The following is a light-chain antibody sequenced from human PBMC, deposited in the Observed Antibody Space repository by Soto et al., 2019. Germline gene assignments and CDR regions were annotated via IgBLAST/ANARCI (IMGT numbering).Light chain of an antibody. J-gene: IGKJ4*01. CDR3: QQSFSTPQT. V-gene: IGKV1-39*01. CDR2: VAS. Sequence: DIQMTQSPSSLSASVGESVTITCRASQNINIYLSWYQQKPGKAPKLLINVASTLQGGVPSRFSGSGSGTEFTLAISSLQPEDSATYYCQQSFSTPQTFGGGTKVDIK. CDR1: QNINIY.